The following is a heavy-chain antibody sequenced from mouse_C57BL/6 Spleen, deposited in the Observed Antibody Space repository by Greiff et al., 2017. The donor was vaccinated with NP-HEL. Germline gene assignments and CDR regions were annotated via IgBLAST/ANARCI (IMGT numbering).Heavy chain of an antibody. V-gene: IGHV3-6*01. Sequence: EVQLQESGPGLVKPSQSLSLTCSVTGYSITSGYYWNWIRQFPGNKLEWMGYISYDGSNNYNPSLKNRISITRDTSKNQFFLKLNSVTTEDTATYYCARRRPYFDYWGQGTTLTVSS. CDR3: ARRRPYFDY. CDR2: ISYDGSN. CDR1: GYSITSGYY. J-gene: IGHJ2*01.